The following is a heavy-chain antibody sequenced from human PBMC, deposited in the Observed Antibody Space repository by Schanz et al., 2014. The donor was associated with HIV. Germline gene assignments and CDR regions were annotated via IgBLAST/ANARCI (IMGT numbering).Heavy chain of an antibody. Sequence: EVQLVESGGGLVRPGESLKLSCAASGFTFNMYAMNWVRQAPGKGLEWVSTISGSGGSTYYADSVKGRFTISRDNSKSTLFLQMNSLRAEDTAVYYCAKVPVAHYYYGMDVWGQGTTVTVSS. CDR2: ISGSGGST. CDR1: GFTFNMYA. V-gene: IGHV3-23*04. CDR3: AKVPVAHYYYGMDV. J-gene: IGHJ6*02.